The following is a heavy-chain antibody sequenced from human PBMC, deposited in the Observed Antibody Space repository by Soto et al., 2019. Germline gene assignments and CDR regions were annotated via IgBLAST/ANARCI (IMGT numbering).Heavy chain of an antibody. CDR3: TTQGGFLEWLLYVDY. CDR1: GFTFSNAW. CDR2: IKSKTDGVTT. V-gene: IGHV3-15*07. D-gene: IGHD3-3*01. J-gene: IGHJ4*02. Sequence: EVQLVESGGGLVKPGGSLRLSCAASGFTFSNAWMNWVRQAPGKGLEWVGRIKSKTDGVTTDYAAPVKGRFTISRDDSKNALYLQMNSLKTADTAVYYCTTQGGFLEWLLYVDYWGQGTLVTVSS.